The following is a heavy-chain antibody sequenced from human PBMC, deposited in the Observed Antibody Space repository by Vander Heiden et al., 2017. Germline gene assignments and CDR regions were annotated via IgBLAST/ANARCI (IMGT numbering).Heavy chain of an antibody. CDR2: LEPEDGET. D-gene: IGHD3-22*01. CDR1: GYTLTELS. V-gene: IGHV1-24*01. CDR3: ATDYAMIVVAKTENWFDP. Sequence: QVQLVQSGAEVKKPGASLKVSCQVTGYTLTELSMHWLPQPPGKGLEWMGGLEPEDGETIYEQKFQGRVTMTEDTSTDTAYMELSSLRSEDTAVYYCATDYAMIVVAKTENWFDPWGQGTLVTVSS. J-gene: IGHJ5*02.